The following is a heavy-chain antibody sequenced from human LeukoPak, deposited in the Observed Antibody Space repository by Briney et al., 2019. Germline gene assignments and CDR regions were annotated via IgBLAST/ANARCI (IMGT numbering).Heavy chain of an antibody. J-gene: IGHJ4*02. V-gene: IGHV1-46*02. Sequence: GASVKVSCKASGYTLNRHHIHWLRQAPGQGLEWMGIINPNVGSTYYPQQFQSRVTMTRDTSTSTVFMDLSSLRSEDTAVYYCARDRERTETTIGNVGELDYWGQGTLVTVSS. CDR2: INPNVGST. D-gene: IGHD4-17*01. CDR3: ARDRERTETTIGNVGELDY. CDR1: GYTLNRHH.